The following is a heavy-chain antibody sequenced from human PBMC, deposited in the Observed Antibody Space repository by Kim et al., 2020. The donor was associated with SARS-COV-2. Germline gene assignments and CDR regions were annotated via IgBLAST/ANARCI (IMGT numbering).Heavy chain of an antibody. D-gene: IGHD1-1*01. Sequence: YAAPVKGRFTISRDDSKNTLYLQMNSLKTEDTAVYYCTTDFLLDGDAFDIWGQGTMVTVSS. CDR3: TTDFLLDGDAFDI. V-gene: IGHV3-15*01. J-gene: IGHJ3*02.